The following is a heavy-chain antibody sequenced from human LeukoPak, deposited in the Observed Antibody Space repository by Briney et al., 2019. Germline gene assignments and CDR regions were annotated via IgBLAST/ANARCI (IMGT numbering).Heavy chain of an antibody. CDR3: ARGPNSNWSGLDF. J-gene: IGHJ4*02. CDR1: GFSFSGHW. Sequence: GSLRLSCTASGFSFSGHWMHWARQLPGKGLVLVSRISPTGSTTRYADSVKGRFTVSRDNAKNTLYLQVNNLRAEDTAVYYCARGPNSNWSGLDFWGQGTLLTVSS. CDR2: ISPTGSTT. V-gene: IGHV3-74*01. D-gene: IGHD6-6*01.